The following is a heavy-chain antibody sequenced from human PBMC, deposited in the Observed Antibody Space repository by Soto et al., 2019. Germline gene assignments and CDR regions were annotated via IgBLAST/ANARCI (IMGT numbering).Heavy chain of an antibody. CDR1: GYSFDTYN. D-gene: IGHD6-19*01. CDR3: ARDHLGIAAGDFDL. J-gene: IGHJ4*02. V-gene: IGHV3-21*01. Sequence: GGSLRLFCAASGYSFDTYNMNWVRHAPGKGLEWVSSISSGRPDIFYADSVRGRFTISRDDAKKSLFLQMNSLRADDTAVYYCARDHLGIAAGDFDLWGQGTLVTVSS. CDR2: ISSGRPDI.